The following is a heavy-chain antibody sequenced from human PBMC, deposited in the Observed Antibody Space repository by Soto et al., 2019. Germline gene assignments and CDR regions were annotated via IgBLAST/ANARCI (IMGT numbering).Heavy chain of an antibody. CDR1: GFSFGDYA. CDR2: ISWNGESI. J-gene: IGHJ4*02. CDR3: AKDVGSSGWYDGFDS. Sequence: EVQLVESGGGLVQPGRSLRLSCAASGFSFGDYAMQWVRRVPGKGLEWVSSISWNGESIGYADSVKGRFTISRDNGKKSVYLQMNSLRGEDTALYYCAKDVGSSGWYDGFDSWGQGTLVTVS. V-gene: IGHV3-9*01. D-gene: IGHD6-19*01.